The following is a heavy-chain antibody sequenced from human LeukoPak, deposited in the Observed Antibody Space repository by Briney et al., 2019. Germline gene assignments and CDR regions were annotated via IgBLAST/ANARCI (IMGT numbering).Heavy chain of an antibody. Sequence: GGSLRLSCAASGFTFSSYGMHWVRQAPGKGLEWVAVIWYDGSNKYYADSVKGRFTISRDNSKNTLYLQMNSLGAEDTAVYYCARGALEYSSSSYYYYMDVWGKGTTVTVSS. D-gene: IGHD6-6*01. J-gene: IGHJ6*03. CDR2: IWYDGSNK. CDR1: GFTFSSYG. V-gene: IGHV3-33*01. CDR3: ARGALEYSSSSYYYYMDV.